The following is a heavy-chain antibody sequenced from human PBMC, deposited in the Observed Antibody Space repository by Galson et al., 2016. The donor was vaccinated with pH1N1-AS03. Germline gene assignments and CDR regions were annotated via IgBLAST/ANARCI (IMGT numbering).Heavy chain of an antibody. D-gene: IGHD2-21*01. V-gene: IGHV3-48*03. J-gene: IGHJ2*01. CDR2: ISGSGNTI. Sequence: WVRQAPGKGLEWLAYISGSGNTIFYADSVEGRFTISRDNAKDSVFLHMSTLKAEDTAVYYCARVVCGGDCYPLRGYFDLWGRGTVATGSS. CDR3: ARVVCGGDCYPLRGYFDL.